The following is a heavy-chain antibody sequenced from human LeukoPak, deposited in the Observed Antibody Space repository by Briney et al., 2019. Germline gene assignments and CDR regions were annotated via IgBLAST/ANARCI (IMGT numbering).Heavy chain of an antibody. CDR1: GFTFSSYA. D-gene: IGHD3-22*01. CDR2: ISGSGGST. V-gene: IGHV3-23*01. Sequence: PGGSLRLSCAASGFTFSSYAMSWVRQAPGKGLEWVSAISGSGGSTYYADSVKGRFTISRDNSKNTLYLQMNSLRAEDTAVYYCAKLTSLTMKLYYFDYWGQGTLVTVSS. CDR3: AKLTSLTMKLYYFDY. J-gene: IGHJ4*02.